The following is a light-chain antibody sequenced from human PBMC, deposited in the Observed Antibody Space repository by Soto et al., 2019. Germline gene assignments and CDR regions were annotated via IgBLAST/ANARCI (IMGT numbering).Light chain of an antibody. CDR3: QQYNNWPWT. CDR2: GAS. J-gene: IGKJ1*01. Sequence: EIVRTQSPATLSVSPGERVTLSCRASQSVSSNLAWYQHKLGQAPRLLIYGASTRATGIPARFSGSGSGTEFTLTISSLQSEDFAVYYCQQYNNWPWTFGQGTKVDIK. V-gene: IGKV3-15*01. CDR1: QSVSSN.